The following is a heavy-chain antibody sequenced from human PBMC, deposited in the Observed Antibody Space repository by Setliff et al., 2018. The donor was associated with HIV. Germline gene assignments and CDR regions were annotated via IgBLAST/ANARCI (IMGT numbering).Heavy chain of an antibody. CDR1: GTSFSDHY. D-gene: IGHD3-22*01. J-gene: IGHJ4*02. V-gene: IGHV4-34*01. CDR2: MNQSGTT. CDR3: AREIPYSYGGRGHPL. Sequence: KPSETLSLTCSVYGTSFSDHYWSWVRQTPGKGLEWIGEMNQSGTTTYNPYLKSRVTMSIDTSERQFSLKLTSVTAADTAVYYCAREIPYSYGGRGHPLWGQGTLVTVS.